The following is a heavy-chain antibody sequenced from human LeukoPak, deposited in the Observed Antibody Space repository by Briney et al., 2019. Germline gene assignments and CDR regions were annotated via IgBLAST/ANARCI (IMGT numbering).Heavy chain of an antibody. J-gene: IGHJ3*02. V-gene: IGHV1-2*04. CDR2: INPNSGGT. CDR3: ARDQLGSAFDAFDI. Sequence: ASVKVSCKASGYTFTGYYMHWVRQAPGQGLEWMGWINPNSGGTNYAQKFQGWVTMTRDTSISTAYMELSRLRSDDTAVYYCARDQLGSAFDAFDIWGQGTMVTVSS. D-gene: IGHD6-19*01. CDR1: GYTFTGYY.